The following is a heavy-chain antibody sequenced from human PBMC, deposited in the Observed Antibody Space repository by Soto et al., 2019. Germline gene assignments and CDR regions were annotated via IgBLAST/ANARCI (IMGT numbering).Heavy chain of an antibody. CDR1: GGTFSSYA. CDR2: IIPIFGTA. CDR3: ASHSGSSPEGRYYYGMDV. V-gene: IGHV1-69*12. D-gene: IGHD1-26*01. Sequence: QVQLVQSGAEVKKPGSSVKVSCKASGGTFSSYAISWVRQAPGQGLEWMGGIIPIFGTADYAQKFQGRVTSTADESTSTAYMELSSLRSEETAVYYCASHSGSSPEGRYYYGMDVWGQGTTVTVSS. J-gene: IGHJ6*02.